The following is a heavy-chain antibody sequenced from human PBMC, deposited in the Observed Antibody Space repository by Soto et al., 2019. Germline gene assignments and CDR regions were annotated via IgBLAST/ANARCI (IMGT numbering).Heavy chain of an antibody. D-gene: IGHD3-22*01. Sequence: GWLRRSCAASGFTFTNAWMSGVRQVPGKGLEWVGLIKSKTDGGTTDYAAPVKGRFTISRDDSKNTLYLQMNSLKTEDTAVYYCTKVKTNYDSRGYYYLRYFDYWGQGTLVTVSS. V-gene: IGHV3-15*01. CDR2: IKSKTDGGTT. CDR1: GFTFTNAW. CDR3: TKVKTNYDSRGYYYLRYFDY. J-gene: IGHJ4*02.